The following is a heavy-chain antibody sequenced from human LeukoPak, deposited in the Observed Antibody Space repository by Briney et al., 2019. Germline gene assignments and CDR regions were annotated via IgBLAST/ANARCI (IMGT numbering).Heavy chain of an antibody. D-gene: IGHD3-10*01. Sequence: SETLSLTCTVSGGSISSGDYYWSWISQPPGKGLEWIGYIYYSGSTYYNPSLKSRVTISVDTSKNQFSLKLSSVTAADTAVYYCARAATMVRGVSTHYYYGMDVWGQGTTVTVSS. CDR1: GGSISSGDYY. V-gene: IGHV4-30-4*01. CDR2: IYYSGST. J-gene: IGHJ6*02. CDR3: ARAATMVRGVSTHYYYGMDV.